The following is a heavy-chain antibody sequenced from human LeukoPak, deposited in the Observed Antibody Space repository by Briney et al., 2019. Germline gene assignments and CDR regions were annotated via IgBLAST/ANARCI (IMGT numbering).Heavy chain of an antibody. CDR1: GGSIGSSYY. J-gene: IGHJ4*02. Sequence: SETLSLTCTVSGGSIGSSYYWAWIRQPPGKGLEWIGSVSYSGSTYYNPSLKSRVTISVDTSKNQFSLKLSSVTAADTAVYYCASWLDYGSGSYYNNWGQGTLVTVSS. V-gene: IGHV4-39*01. CDR3: ASWLDYGSGSYYNN. D-gene: IGHD3-10*01. CDR2: VSYSGST.